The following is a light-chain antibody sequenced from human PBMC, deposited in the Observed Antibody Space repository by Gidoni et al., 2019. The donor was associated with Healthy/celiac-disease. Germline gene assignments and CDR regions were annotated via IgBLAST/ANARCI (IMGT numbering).Light chain of an antibody. Sequence: DIVMHQSPLYLPVTHGEPASISCRSSQSLLHSNGYNYLDWYLQKPGQSPQLLIYLGSSRACGVPGRFSGSGSGTDFTLKISRVEAEDVGVYYCMQALQTPLTFGGXTKVEIK. J-gene: IGKJ4*01. V-gene: IGKV2-28*01. CDR3: MQALQTPLT. CDR1: QSLLHSNGYNY. CDR2: LGS.